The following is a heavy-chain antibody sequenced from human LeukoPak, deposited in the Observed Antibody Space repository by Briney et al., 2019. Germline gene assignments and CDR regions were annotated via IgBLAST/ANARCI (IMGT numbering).Heavy chain of an antibody. Sequence: GESLRISCKGSGYTFSSYWIGWVGQMPGKGLEWMGIIYPGDSDTSYSPSLQGQVTISVDTSIGTAYLQGSSLKAPDTAIYYGARQNDFWLDYWGQGTLVTASS. D-gene: IGHD3-3*01. V-gene: IGHV5-51*01. CDR3: ARQNDFWLDY. CDR2: IYPGDSDT. CDR1: GYTFSSYW. J-gene: IGHJ4*02.